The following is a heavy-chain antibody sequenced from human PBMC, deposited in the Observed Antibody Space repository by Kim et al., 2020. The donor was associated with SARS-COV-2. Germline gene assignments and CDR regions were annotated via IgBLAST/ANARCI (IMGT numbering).Heavy chain of an antibody. V-gene: IGHV3-20*01. Sequence: GGSLRLSCAASGFTFDDYGMSWVRQAPGKGLEWVSGINWNGGSTGYAASVKGRFTISRDNAKNSLYLQMNSLRAEDTALYHCARATSSGSYPEWFDPWGQGTLVTVSS. D-gene: IGHD3-10*01. CDR1: GFTFDDYG. CDR3: ARATSSGSYPEWFDP. J-gene: IGHJ5*02. CDR2: INWNGGST.